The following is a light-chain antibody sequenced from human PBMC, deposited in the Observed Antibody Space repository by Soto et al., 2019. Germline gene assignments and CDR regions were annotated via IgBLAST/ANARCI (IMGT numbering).Light chain of an antibody. V-gene: IGLV7-46*01. Sequence: QAVLTQPPSLTASPGGKVTLTCGSSTAAVTNGHYPYWFQQKPGQAPRTLIYDTTNRHSWTPARFSGSLLGGKAALTLSGAQPEDEAEYYCLLSYNGPYVFGTGTKVTVL. CDR1: TAAVTNGHY. CDR3: LLSYNGPYV. J-gene: IGLJ1*01. CDR2: DTT.